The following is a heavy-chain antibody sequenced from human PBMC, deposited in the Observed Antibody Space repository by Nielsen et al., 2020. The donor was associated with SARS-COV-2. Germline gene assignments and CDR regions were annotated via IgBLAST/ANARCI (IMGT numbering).Heavy chain of an antibody. CDR2: ISYDGSNK. Sequence: GESLKISCAASGFTFSSYGMHWVRQAPGKGLEWVAVISYDGSNKYYADSVKGRFTISRDNSKNTLYLQMNSLRAEDTAVYYCAKDTNYGDYLDYWGQGTLVTVSS. J-gene: IGHJ4*02. CDR1: GFTFSSYG. CDR3: AKDTNYGDYLDY. D-gene: IGHD4-17*01. V-gene: IGHV3-30*18.